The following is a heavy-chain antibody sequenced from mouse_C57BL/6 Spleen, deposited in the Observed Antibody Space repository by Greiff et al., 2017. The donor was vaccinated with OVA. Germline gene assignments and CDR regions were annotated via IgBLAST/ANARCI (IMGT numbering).Heavy chain of an antibody. V-gene: IGHV6-3*01. J-gene: IGHJ2*01. CDR3: TYYDYDGYFDY. CDR2: IRLKSDNYAT. D-gene: IGHD2-4*01. Sequence: EVKVEESGGGLVQPGGSMKLSCVASGFTFSNYWMNWVRQSPEKGLEWVAQIRLKSDNYATHYAESVKGRFTISRDDSKSSVYLQMNNLRAEDTGIYYCTYYDYDGYFDYWGQGTTLTVSS. CDR1: GFTFSNYW.